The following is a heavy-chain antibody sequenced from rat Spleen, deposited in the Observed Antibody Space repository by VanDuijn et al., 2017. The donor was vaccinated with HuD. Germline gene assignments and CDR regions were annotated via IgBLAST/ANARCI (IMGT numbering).Heavy chain of an antibody. CDR2: IWNAGNT. CDR1: GFSLTNYN. J-gene: IGHJ2*01. V-gene: IGHV2-30*01. CDR3: ARSRTVALDY. Sequence: QVQLRESGPGLVRPSQTLSLTCTVSGFSLTNYNVHWVRQPPGKGLEWMGIIWNAGNTDHNSALKSRLSISRDTSKSQVFLKMNSVQTEDTAMYFCARSRTVALDYWGQGVMVTVSS. D-gene: IGHD1-8*01.